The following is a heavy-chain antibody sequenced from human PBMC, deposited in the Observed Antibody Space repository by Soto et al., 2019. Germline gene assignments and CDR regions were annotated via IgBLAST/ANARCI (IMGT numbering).Heavy chain of an antibody. Sequence: QVQLVQSGAEVKEPGASVGVSCKARGYTFINFDISWVRQAPGQGLECLGWMNPGSGKSGYASKFQGRVAMTRDASTGTSHLELSSLTSDDTAVYYCARMASAGTLNWFDPWGQGTLVTVSS. D-gene: IGHD6-13*01. CDR2: MNPGSGKS. CDR1: GYTFINFD. V-gene: IGHV1-8*02. CDR3: ARMASAGTLNWFDP. J-gene: IGHJ5*02.